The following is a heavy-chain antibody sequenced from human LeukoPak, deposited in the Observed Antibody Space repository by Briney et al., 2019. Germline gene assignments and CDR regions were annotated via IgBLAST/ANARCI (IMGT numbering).Heavy chain of an antibody. CDR3: AKDSGTGGGYYDFWSGYYTYYFDY. CDR2: ISGSGGST. J-gene: IGHJ4*02. CDR1: GFTFSSYA. V-gene: IGHV3-23*01. D-gene: IGHD3-3*01. Sequence: GGSLRLSCAASGFTFSSYAMSWVRQAPGKGLEWVSAISGSGGSTYYADSVKGRFTISRDNSKNTLYLQMNSLRAEDTAVYYCAKDSGTGGGYYDFWSGYYTYYFDYWGQGTLVTVSS.